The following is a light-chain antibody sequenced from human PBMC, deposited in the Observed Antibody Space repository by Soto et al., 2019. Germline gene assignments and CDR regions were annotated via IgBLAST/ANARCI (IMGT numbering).Light chain of an antibody. CDR2: DAS. Sequence: EMVLTRSPRTLSLSPGGIATLSFRASQSVSSSYLAWYQQKPGQAPRLLIYDASNRATGIPARLSGSGSGTDFTLTISSLEPEDFGVYYCQQYSSWPLTFGGGTKVDIK. V-gene: IGKV3D-20*02. J-gene: IGKJ4*01. CDR3: QQYSSWPLT. CDR1: QSVSSSY.